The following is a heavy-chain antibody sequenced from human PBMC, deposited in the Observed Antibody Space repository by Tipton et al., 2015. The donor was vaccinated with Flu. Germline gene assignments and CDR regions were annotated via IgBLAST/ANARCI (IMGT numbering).Heavy chain of an antibody. Sequence: GSLRLSCAASGFTFSSYEMNWVRQVPGKGLEWLSYISSSGNTMSYADSVRGRFTISRDNTKKSLSLQLNSLRAEDTAIYYCATLTGDDYWGQGIMVTVPS. V-gene: IGHV3-48*03. CDR2: ISSSGNTM. CDR1: GFTFSSYE. J-gene: IGHJ4*02. CDR3: ATLTGDDY. D-gene: IGHD7-27*01.